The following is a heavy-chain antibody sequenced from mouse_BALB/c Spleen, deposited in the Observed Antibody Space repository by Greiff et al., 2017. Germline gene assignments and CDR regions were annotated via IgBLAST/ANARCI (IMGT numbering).Heavy chain of an antibody. J-gene: IGHJ4*01. CDR3: ARPVVDGYAMDY. Sequence: QVQLQQSGAELARPGASVKLSCKASGYTFTSYWMQWVKQRPGQGLEWIGAIYPGDGDTRYTQKFKGKATLTADKSSSTAYMQLSSLASEDSAVYYCARPVVDGYAMDYWGQGTSVTVSS. V-gene: IGHV1-87*01. CDR1: GYTFTSYW. D-gene: IGHD1-1*01. CDR2: IYPGDGDT.